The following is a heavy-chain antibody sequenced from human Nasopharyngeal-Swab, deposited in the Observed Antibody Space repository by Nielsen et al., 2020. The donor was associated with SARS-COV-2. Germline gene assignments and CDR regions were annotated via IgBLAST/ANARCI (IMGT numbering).Heavy chain of an antibody. J-gene: IGHJ6*02. D-gene: IGHD3-3*02. CDR2: IVVGSGNT. CDR1: GFTFTSSA. CDR3: ARDHRGRSIYFMDV. Sequence: SVKVSCKASGFTFTSSAVQWVRQARGQRLEWIGWIVVGSGNTNYAQKFQERVTITRDMSTSTAYMELSSLRSEDTAVYYCARDHRGRSIYFMDVWGQGTTVTVSS. V-gene: IGHV1-58*01.